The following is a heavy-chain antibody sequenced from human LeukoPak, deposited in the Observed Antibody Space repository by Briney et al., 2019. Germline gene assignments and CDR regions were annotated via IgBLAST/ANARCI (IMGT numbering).Heavy chain of an antibody. CDR1: GFTFSSYW. D-gene: IGHD3-22*01. CDR3: ARDLYYYDSSGYYDH. V-gene: IGHV3-7*01. Sequence: PGGSLRLSCAASGFTFSSYWMSWVRQAPGKGLEWVANIKQDGSEKYYVDSVKGRFTISRDNAKNSLYLQMNSLRAEDTAVYYCARDLYYYDSSGYYDHWGQGTLVTVSS. J-gene: IGHJ4*02. CDR2: IKQDGSEK.